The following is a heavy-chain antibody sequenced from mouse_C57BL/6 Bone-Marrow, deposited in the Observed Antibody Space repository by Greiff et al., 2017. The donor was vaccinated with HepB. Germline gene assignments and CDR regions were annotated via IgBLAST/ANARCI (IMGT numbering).Heavy chain of an antibody. CDR1: EYEFPSHD. CDR2: INSDGGST. J-gene: IGHJ3*01. CDR3: ARRPTIVTTSAWFAY. Sequence: EVKLMESGGGLVQPGESLKLSCESNEYEFPSHDMSWVRKTPEKRLELVAAINSDGGSTYYPDTMERRFIISRDNTKKTLYLQMSSLRSEDTALYYCARRPTIVTTSAWFAYWGQGTLVTVSA. V-gene: IGHV5-2*01. D-gene: IGHD2-5*01.